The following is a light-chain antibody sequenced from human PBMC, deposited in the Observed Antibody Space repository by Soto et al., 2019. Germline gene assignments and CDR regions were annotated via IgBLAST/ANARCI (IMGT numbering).Light chain of an antibody. Sequence: EIVLTQSPGTLSVSPGETVTFSCRASEGISFYDLAWYQHKPGLAPRPLFYGASSRATGIPDRFSGSGSGTDFTLTISRLEPEDFAVYYCQQYRSSPTTFGQGTKVDIK. CDR2: GAS. V-gene: IGKV3-20*01. CDR3: QQYRSSPTT. J-gene: IGKJ1*01. CDR1: EGISFYD.